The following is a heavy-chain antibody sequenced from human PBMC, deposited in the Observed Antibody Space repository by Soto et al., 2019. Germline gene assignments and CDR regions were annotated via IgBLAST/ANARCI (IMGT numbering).Heavy chain of an antibody. V-gene: IGHV3-48*03. D-gene: IGHD3-22*01. Sequence: PGGSLRLSCAASGFTFSSYEMNWVRQAPGKGLEWVSYISSSGSTIYYADSVKGRFTISRDNAKNSLYLQMNSLRAEDTAVYYCALYYYDSSGRFDYWGQGTLVTVSS. J-gene: IGHJ4*02. CDR3: ALYYYDSSGRFDY. CDR1: GFTFSSYE. CDR2: ISSSGSTI.